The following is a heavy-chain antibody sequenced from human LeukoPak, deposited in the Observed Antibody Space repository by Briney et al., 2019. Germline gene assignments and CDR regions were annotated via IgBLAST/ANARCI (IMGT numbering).Heavy chain of an antibody. J-gene: IGHJ5*02. V-gene: IGHV4-34*01. Sequence: KTSETLSLTCAVYGGSFSGFYWSWIRQPPGKGLEWIGEINHSGSTNYNPSLKSRVTLSVDTSKSQFSLKLSSVTAADTAMYYCAKEASGPSFDPWGQGTLVTVSS. CDR1: GGSFSGFY. CDR3: AKEASGPSFDP. CDR2: INHSGST. D-gene: IGHD6-25*01.